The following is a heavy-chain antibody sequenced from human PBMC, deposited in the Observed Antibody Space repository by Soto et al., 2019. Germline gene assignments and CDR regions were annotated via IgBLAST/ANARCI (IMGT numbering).Heavy chain of an antibody. CDR1: GYTFTGYY. Sequence: ASVKVSCKASGYTFTGYYMHWVRQAPGQGLEWMGLINPNSGGTNYAQKFQRWVTMTRDTSISTAYMELSRLRSDDTAVYYCARDQIRVEAAQNYHCLYGMHXWGQGTTVTVS. CDR3: ARDQIRVEAAQNYHCLYGMHX. V-gene: IGHV1-2*04. J-gene: IGHJ6*02. CDR2: INPNSGGT. D-gene: IGHD2-15*01.